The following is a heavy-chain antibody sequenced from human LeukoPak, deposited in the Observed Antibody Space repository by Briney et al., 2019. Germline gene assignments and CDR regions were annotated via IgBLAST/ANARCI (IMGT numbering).Heavy chain of an antibody. CDR2: LYYGGSP. D-gene: IGHD2-15*01. Sequence: PSETLSLTCTVSGASISNSDFYWGWIRQPPGKGLEWIGTLYYGGSPLYNASLTSRVSMSVETSKNQLSLRLSSVTAADTAVYYCARVNDCSGSSCFSRWFDPWGQGTLITVSS. CDR1: GASISNSDFY. V-gene: IGHV4-39*07. J-gene: IGHJ5*02. CDR3: ARVNDCSGSSCFSRWFDP.